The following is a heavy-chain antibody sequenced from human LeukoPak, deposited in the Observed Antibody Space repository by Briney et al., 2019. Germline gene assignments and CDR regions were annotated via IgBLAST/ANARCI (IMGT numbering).Heavy chain of an antibody. J-gene: IGHJ1*01. CDR1: GFTFSSYG. CDR2: ISGSGETT. Sequence: GGSLRLSCAVSGFTFSSYGMTWLRQTPAKGLEWVSAISGSGETTYYSDSVKGRFTISRDNSKNTLFLQMNSLRVEDAAMYYCAKTHGYFGQWGQGTLVAVSS. V-gene: IGHV3-23*01. D-gene: IGHD3-22*01. CDR3: AKTHGYFGQ.